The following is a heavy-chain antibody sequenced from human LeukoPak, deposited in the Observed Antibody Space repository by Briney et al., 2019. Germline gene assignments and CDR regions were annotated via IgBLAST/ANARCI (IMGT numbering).Heavy chain of an antibody. Sequence: PGGSLRLSCAASRFTFSTFAKSWVRRAPGKGLEWVSGITGSGNTAFYADSVKGRFTISRDNSKNTLYLQMSSLRAEDTAVYYCAKVIRSSGWYVDSWGQGTLVTVSS. J-gene: IGHJ4*02. CDR1: RFTFSTFA. D-gene: IGHD6-19*01. CDR2: ITGSGNTA. V-gene: IGHV3-23*01. CDR3: AKVIRSSGWYVDS.